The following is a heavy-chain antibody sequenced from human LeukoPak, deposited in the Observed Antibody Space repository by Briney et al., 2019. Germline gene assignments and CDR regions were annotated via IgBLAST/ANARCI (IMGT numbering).Heavy chain of an antibody. CDR3: ARANFLYCSSTTCLFDS. CDR2: INPNDGDT. J-gene: IGHJ4*02. CDR1: GYTFTDYY. Sequence: ASVKVSCKASGYTFTDYYMHWVRQAPGQGFEWMGLINPNDGDTNYAQKFQGRVTMTRDTSISTANMEVSRLRSDDTAVYYCARANFLYCSSTTCLFDSWGQGTLVTVSS. V-gene: IGHV1-2*02. D-gene: IGHD2-2*01.